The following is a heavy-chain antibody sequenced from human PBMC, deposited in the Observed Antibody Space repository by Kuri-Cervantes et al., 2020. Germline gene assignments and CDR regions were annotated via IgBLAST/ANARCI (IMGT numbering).Heavy chain of an antibody. CDR3: AKDMADSSGWFFDY. D-gene: IGHD6-19*01. J-gene: IGHJ4*02. V-gene: IGHV3-21*01. CDR1: GFTFSSYS. Sequence: GGSLRLSCAASGFTFSSYSMHWVRQAPGKGLECVSFITTSSTCISYADSVKGRFTISRDNSKNTLYLQLNSLRAEDTAVYYCAKDMADSSGWFFDYWGQGTLVTVSS. CDR2: ITTSSTCI.